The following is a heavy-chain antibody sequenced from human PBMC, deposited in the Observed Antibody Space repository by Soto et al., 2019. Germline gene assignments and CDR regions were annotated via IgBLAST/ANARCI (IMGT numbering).Heavy chain of an antibody. CDR1: GFTLSTYG. J-gene: IGHJ6*02. CDR2: ITGTGGNT. CDR3: ARIRGYWYGLDV. V-gene: IGHV3-23*01. Sequence: GGSLRLSCAGSGFTLSTYGMTWVRQAPGKGLEWVSAITGTGGNTYYVDSVKGRFTSSRDNSKNMLYLQMNSVRVEDTAVYYCARIRGYWYGLDVWGQGTTVTDS.